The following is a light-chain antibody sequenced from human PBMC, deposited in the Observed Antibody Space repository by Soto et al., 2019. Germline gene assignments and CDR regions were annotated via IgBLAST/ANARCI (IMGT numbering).Light chain of an antibody. V-gene: IGKV3-20*01. Sequence: EIVFTQSPATLSLSTCEGATLSLSASQSVSSNFLAWYQHKPGQAPRLLIYDSSSRATGIPDRFSGSGSGTDFTLSIIRLEPEDFAVYYCQQYDISPWTFGQGTKVDIK. CDR3: QQYDISPWT. J-gene: IGKJ1*01. CDR1: QSVSSNF. CDR2: DSS.